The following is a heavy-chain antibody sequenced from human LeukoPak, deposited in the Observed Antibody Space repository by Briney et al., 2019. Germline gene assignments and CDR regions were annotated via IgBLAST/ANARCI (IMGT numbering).Heavy chain of an antibody. D-gene: IGHD6-25*01. J-gene: IGHJ4*02. Sequence: PGGSLRLSCAASGFTFSSYDMHWVRQATGKGLEWVSAIGTAGDTYYPGSVKGRFTISRENAKNSLYLQMNSLRAGDTAVYYCARQGLPQPLDYWGQGTLVTVSS. CDR3: ARQGLPQPLDY. V-gene: IGHV3-13*01. CDR2: IGTAGDT. CDR1: GFTFSSYD.